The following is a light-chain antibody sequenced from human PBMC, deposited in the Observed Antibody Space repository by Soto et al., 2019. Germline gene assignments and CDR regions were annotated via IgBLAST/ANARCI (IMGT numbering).Light chain of an antibody. CDR3: QQHSNSPWT. CDR2: AIY. Sequence: EIVLTQSPGTLSLSPGESAALSCRASQSVTSNYLVWYRQKPGQAPRLLIYAIYSRAAGIPDRFNGSGSGTDFTLTITRLEPEDSAVYYCQQHSNSPWTFGQGTRVEV. V-gene: IGKV3D-20*02. J-gene: IGKJ1*01. CDR1: QSVTSNY.